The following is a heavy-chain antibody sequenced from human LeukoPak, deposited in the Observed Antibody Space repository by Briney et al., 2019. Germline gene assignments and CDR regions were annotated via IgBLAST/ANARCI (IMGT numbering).Heavy chain of an antibody. J-gene: IGHJ5*02. D-gene: IGHD5-18*01. V-gene: IGHV4-31*03. CDR1: GGSISGGGYY. Sequence: SQTLSLTCTVSGGSISGGGYYWSWIRQHPGKGLEWIGYIYYSGSTYYNPSLKSRVTISVDTSKNQFSLKLSSVTAADTAVYYCARAGEAGGSYGRINWFDPWGQGTLVTVSS. CDR2: IYYSGST. CDR3: ARAGEAGGSYGRINWFDP.